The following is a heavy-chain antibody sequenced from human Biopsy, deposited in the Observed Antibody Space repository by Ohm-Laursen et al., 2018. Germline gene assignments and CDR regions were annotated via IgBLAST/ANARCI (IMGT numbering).Heavy chain of an antibody. CDR3: ARAPFGSGSYSEVDY. D-gene: IGHD3-22*01. Sequence: SLRLSCAASGFTFSTHWMSWVRQAPGKGLEWVATIKKDGSEKYYVDSVKGRFTISRDNSKSSPSLQMNSLRGEDTAVYYCARAPFGSGSYSEVDYWGQGSLVTVSS. CDR2: IKKDGSEK. J-gene: IGHJ4*02. CDR1: GFTFSTHW. V-gene: IGHV3-7*01.